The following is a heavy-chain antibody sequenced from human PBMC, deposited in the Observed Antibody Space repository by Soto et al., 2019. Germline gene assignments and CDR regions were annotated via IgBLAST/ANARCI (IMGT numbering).Heavy chain of an antibody. J-gene: IGHJ6*02. CDR3: VLTYCSGGSSYSRCYYYVMDV. D-gene: IGHD2-15*01. CDR1: GGTFSSYT. CDR2: IILILGIA. V-gene: IGHV1-69*02. Sequence: QVQLEQSGAEVKKPGSSVKVSCKASGGTFSSYTISWVRQAPGQGLEWMGRIILILGIANDSQKFQCRVTITADKCKSTVYMELSSVRSEDTAVYYCVLTYCSGGSSYSRCYYYVMDVCRQGTMVTVSS.